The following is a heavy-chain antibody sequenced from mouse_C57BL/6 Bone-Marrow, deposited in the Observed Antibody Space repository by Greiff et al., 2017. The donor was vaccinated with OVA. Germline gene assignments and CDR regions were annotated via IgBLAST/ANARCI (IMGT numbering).Heavy chain of an antibody. D-gene: IGHD1-1*01. V-gene: IGHV14-4*01. J-gene: IGHJ2*01. CDR2: IDPENGDT. CDR3: TSGTTVVAPDY. CDR1: GFNIKDDY. Sequence: EVQLVESGAELVRPGASVKLSCTASGFNIKDDYMHWVKQRPEQGLEWIGWIDPENGDTESASKFQGKATITADTSSNTAYLQLSSLTSEDTAVDYCTSGTTVVAPDYWGQGTTLTVSS.